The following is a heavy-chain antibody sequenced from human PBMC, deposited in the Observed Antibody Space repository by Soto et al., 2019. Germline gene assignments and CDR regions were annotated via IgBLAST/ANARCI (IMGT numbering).Heavy chain of an antibody. Sequence: SETLSLTCAVSGGSISSSNWWSWVRQPPGKGLEWIGEIYHSGSTNYNPSLKSRVTISVDKSKNQFSLKLSSVTAADTAVYYCARATAGHYYYYGMDVWGQGTTVTVSS. CDR3: ARATAGHYYYYGMDV. J-gene: IGHJ6*02. CDR2: IYHSGST. D-gene: IGHD6-19*01. V-gene: IGHV4-4*02. CDR1: GGSISSSNW.